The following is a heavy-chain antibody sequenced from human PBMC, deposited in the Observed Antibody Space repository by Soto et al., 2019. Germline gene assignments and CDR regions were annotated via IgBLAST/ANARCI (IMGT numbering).Heavy chain of an antibody. J-gene: IGHJ4*02. Sequence: ASVKVSCKASGYTFTGYYMHWVRQAPGQGLEWMGWINPNSGDTNYAQKFQGWVTMTRDTSTSTAYMELSSLRSEDTAVYYCARGITLPTPLDYWGQGTMVTVSS. CDR3: ARGITLPTPLDY. CDR1: GYTFTGYY. D-gene: IGHD1-20*01. V-gene: IGHV1-2*04. CDR2: INPNSGDT.